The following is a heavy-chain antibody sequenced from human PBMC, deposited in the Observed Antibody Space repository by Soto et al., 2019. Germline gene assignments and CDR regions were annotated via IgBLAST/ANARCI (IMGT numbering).Heavy chain of an antibody. Sequence: QVQLVESGGGVVQPGRSLRLSCAASGFTFSSYGMHWVRQAPGKGLEWVAVISYDGSNKYYADSVKGRFTISRDNSKNXLYLQMNSLRAEDTAVYYCAKDGGSYAYYYYGMDVWGQGTTVTVSS. D-gene: IGHD1-26*01. CDR2: ISYDGSNK. J-gene: IGHJ6*02. V-gene: IGHV3-30*18. CDR1: GFTFSSYG. CDR3: AKDGGSYAYYYYGMDV.